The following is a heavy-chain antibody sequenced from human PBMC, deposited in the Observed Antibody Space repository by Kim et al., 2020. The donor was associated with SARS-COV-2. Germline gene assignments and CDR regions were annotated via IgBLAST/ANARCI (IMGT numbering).Heavy chain of an antibody. CDR3: AREGYDYIWGSYRSSGMDV. V-gene: IGHV1-69*13. CDR2: IIPIFGTA. Sequence: SVKVSCKASGGTFSSYAISWVRQAPGQGLEWMGGIIPIFGTANYAQKFQGRVTITADESTSTAYMELSSLRSEDTAVYYCAREGYDYIWGSYRSSGMDVWGQGTTVTVSS. CDR1: GGTFSSYA. J-gene: IGHJ6*02. D-gene: IGHD3-16*02.